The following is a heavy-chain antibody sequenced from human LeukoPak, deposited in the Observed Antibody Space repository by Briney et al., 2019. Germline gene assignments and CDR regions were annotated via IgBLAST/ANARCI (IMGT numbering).Heavy chain of an antibody. J-gene: IGHJ4*02. CDR3: ARGNYDFWSGLSSL. D-gene: IGHD3-3*01. CDR1: GFTFSSYS. Sequence: GGSLRLSCAASGFTFSSYSMNWVRQAPGKGLEWVSYISSSSSTIYYADSVKGRSTISRDNAKNSLYLQMNSLRAEDTAVYYCARGNYDFWSGLSSLRGQGTLVTVSS. CDR2: ISSSSSTI. V-gene: IGHV3-48*01.